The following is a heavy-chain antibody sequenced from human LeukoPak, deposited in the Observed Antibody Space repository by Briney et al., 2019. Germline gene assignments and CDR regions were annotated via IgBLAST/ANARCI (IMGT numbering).Heavy chain of an antibody. Sequence: GGSLRLSCAASGFTFSDYYMSWVRQAPGKGLEWVSVISDSGGSTYYADSVKGRFTISRDNSKNTLYLQMNSLRADDTAVYYCAKLSGSSCYSPGSYWGQGTLVTVSS. CDR1: GFTFSDYY. J-gene: IGHJ4*02. CDR2: ISDSGGST. CDR3: AKLSGSSCYSPGSY. D-gene: IGHD2-15*01. V-gene: IGHV3-23*01.